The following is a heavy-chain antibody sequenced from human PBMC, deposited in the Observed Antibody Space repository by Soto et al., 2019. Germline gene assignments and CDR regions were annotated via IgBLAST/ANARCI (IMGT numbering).Heavy chain of an antibody. V-gene: IGHV4-59*01. CDR2: IYYSGST. D-gene: IGHD3-3*01. J-gene: IGHJ5*02. Sequence: LSLTCTVSGGSISSYYWSWIRQPPGKGLEWIGYIYYSGSTNYNPSLKSRVTISVDTSKNQFSLKLSSVTAADTAVYYCARAVRFLEWLGWFDPWGQGTLVTVSS. CDR1: GGSISSYY. CDR3: ARAVRFLEWLGWFDP.